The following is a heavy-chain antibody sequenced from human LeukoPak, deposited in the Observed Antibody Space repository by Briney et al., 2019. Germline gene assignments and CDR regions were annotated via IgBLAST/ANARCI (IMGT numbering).Heavy chain of an antibody. J-gene: IGHJ6*02. V-gene: IGHV3-30*18. CDR2: ISYDGSNK. CDR3: AKEGRYCSGGSCYSPYGMDV. Sequence: GGSLRLSCAASGFTFSSYGMHWVRQAPGKGLEWVAVISYDGSNKYYADSVKGRFTISRDNSKNTLYLQMNSLRAEDTAVYYCAKEGRYCSGGSCYSPYGMDVWGQGTTVTVSS. D-gene: IGHD2-15*01. CDR1: GFTFSSYG.